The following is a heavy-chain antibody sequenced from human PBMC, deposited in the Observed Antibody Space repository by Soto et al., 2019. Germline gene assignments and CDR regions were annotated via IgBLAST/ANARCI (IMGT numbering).Heavy chain of an antibody. V-gene: IGHV3-53*01. J-gene: IGHJ5*02. CDR1: GFSVSSSH. CDR3: AKLGPYGSESYSFRYNWLDP. Sequence: VQLVESGGGLIQPGGSLRLSCEASGFSVSSSHMIWVRQAPGKGLEWVSVIYSGGPTYYAVSVKGRFTISRDRSKTTVYFRMHSLRNGDTAVYHCAKLGPYGSESYSFRYNWLDPWGQGTLVTVSS. CDR2: IYSGGPT. D-gene: IGHD3-10*01.